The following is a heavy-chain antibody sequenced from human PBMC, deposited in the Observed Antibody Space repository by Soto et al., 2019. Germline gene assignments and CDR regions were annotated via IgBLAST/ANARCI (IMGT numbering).Heavy chain of an antibody. CDR3: ARESIAVAGTNSIFQWFDP. CDR1: GGTFSSYA. CDR2: IIPIFGTA. V-gene: IGHV1-69*06. Sequence: ASVKVSCKASGGTFSSYAISRVRQAPGQGLEWMGGIIPIFGTANYAQKFQGRVTITADKSTSTAYMELSSLRSEDTAVYYCARESIAVAGTNSIFQWFDPWGQGTLVTVSS. J-gene: IGHJ5*02. D-gene: IGHD6-19*01.